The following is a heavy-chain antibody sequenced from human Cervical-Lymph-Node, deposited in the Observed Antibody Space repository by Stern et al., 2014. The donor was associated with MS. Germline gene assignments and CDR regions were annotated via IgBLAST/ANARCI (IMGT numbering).Heavy chain of an antibody. Sequence: EVKLVESGGGLVQPGGSLRLSCAASGFTFSNHWMNWVRQAPGKGLEWVANIKQDGSEDYYVDSVKGRFTISRDNAKNSLYLQMNSLRAEDTAVYYCSRGVQGGFWGQGTLVTVSS. CDR2: IKQDGSED. CDR3: SRGVQGGF. CDR1: GFTFSNHW. V-gene: IGHV3-7*01. J-gene: IGHJ4*02. D-gene: IGHD6-25*01.